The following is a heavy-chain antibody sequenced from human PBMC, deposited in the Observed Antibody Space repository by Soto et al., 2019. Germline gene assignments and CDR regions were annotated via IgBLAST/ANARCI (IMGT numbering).Heavy chain of an antibody. CDR3: ARSNVLLWFGESMRGDGMDV. CDR1: GGSISSYY. J-gene: IGHJ6*02. Sequence: QVQLQESGPGLVKPSETLSLTCTVSGGSISSYYWSWIRQPPGKGLEWIGYIYYSGSTNYNPSLKSRVTISVDTSKNQFSLKLSYVTAADTAVYYCARSNVLLWFGESMRGDGMDVWGQGTTVTVSS. D-gene: IGHD3-10*01. CDR2: IYYSGST. V-gene: IGHV4-59*01.